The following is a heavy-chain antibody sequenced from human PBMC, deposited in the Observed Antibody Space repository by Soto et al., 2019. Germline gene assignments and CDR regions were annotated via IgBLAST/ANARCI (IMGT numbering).Heavy chain of an antibody. CDR2: INQAGSQT. CDR3: VSWDDIVVSSD. CDR1: GFTFSANW. V-gene: IGHV3-7*01. Sequence: PGGSLRLSCAASGFTFSANWMSWLRQAPGKGLEWVAHINQAGSQTLYVDSVKGRFTISRDNAKNSVYLQMNSLRADDTAVYYCVSWDDIVVSSDWGQGILVTVSS. J-gene: IGHJ4*02. D-gene: IGHD5-12*01.